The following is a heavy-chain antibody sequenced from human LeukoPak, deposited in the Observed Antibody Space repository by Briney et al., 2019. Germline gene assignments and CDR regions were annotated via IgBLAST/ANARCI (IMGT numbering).Heavy chain of an antibody. V-gene: IGHV4-59*01. Sequence: PSETLSLTCTVSGASINSYYWSWIRQPPGKGLEWIGYIYYSGSTNYNPSLKSRVTISVDTSKNQFSLKLSSVTAADTAVYYCARGGGDGYASDYWGQGTLVTVSS. CDR3: ARGGGDGYASDY. D-gene: IGHD5-24*01. CDR1: GASINSYY. CDR2: IYYSGST. J-gene: IGHJ4*02.